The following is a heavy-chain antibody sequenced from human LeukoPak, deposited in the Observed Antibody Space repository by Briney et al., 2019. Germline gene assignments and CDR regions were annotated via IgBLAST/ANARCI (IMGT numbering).Heavy chain of an antibody. CDR1: GGSVSSGSYY. D-gene: IGHD6-13*01. Sequence: PSETLSPTCTVSGGSVSSGSYYWNWIRQPPGKGLEWIGYIYYSGSTNYNPSLNSRVTISLDTSKNQFSLKLSSVTAADTAVFYCARGYSSIRGWFDPWGQGTPVTVSS. CDR2: IYYSGST. J-gene: IGHJ5*02. CDR3: ARGYSSIRGWFDP. V-gene: IGHV4-61*01.